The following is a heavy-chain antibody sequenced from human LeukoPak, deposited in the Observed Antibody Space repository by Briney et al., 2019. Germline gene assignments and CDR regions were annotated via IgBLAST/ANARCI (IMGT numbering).Heavy chain of an antibody. CDR3: ARDPELGADGGNSVWFDP. D-gene: IGHD4-23*01. J-gene: IGHJ5*02. CDR2: INPNSGGT. CDR1: GYTFTGYY. V-gene: IGHV1-2*02. Sequence: GASVKVSCKASGYTFTGYYMHWVRQAPGQGLEWMGWINPNSGGTNYAQKFQGRVTMTRDTSISTAYMELSRLRSDDTAVYYCARDPELGADGGNSVWFDPWGQGTLVTVSS.